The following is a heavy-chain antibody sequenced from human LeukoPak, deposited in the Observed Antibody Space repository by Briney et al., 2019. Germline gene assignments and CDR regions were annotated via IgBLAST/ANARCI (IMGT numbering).Heavy chain of an antibody. D-gene: IGHD5-18*01. CDR1: GYTFTSYD. V-gene: IGHV1-8*02. CDR2: MNPNSGNT. Sequence: ASVKVSCKASGYTFTSYDINWVRQATGQGLEWMGWMNPNSGNTDYAQKLQGRVTMTTDTSTSTAYMELRSLRSDDTAVYYCARDGKEYSYGRDWFDPWGQGTLVTVSS. CDR3: ARDGKEYSYGRDWFDP. J-gene: IGHJ5*02.